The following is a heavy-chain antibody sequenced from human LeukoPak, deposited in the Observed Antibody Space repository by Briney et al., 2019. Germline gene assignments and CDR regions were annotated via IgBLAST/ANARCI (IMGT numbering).Heavy chain of an antibody. CDR1: GGSFRGYY. V-gene: IGHV4-34*01. J-gene: IGHJ4*02. CDR3: ARLATFGGAHYDY. Sequence: SESLSLTCAVYGGSFRGYYWSWIRQPPGKGLEWIGEINHSGSTNYNPSLKSRVTISVDTSKNQFSLKLSSVTAADTAVYYCARLATFGGAHYDYWGQGTLVTVSS. D-gene: IGHD3-16*01. CDR2: INHSGST.